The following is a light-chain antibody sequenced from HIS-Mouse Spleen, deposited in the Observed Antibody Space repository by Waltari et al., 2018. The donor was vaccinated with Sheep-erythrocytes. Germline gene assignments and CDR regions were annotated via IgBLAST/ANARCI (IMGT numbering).Light chain of an antibody. Sequence: IQLTQSPSSLSASVGDRVTITSRASQGISRALAWYQQKPGKAPKLLIYAASSLQSGVPSRFSGSGSGTDFTLTISSLQPEDFATYYCQQSYSTPQFTFGPGTKVDIK. CDR1: QGISRA. CDR2: AAS. CDR3: QQSYSTPQFT. V-gene: IGKV1-39*01. J-gene: IGKJ3*01.